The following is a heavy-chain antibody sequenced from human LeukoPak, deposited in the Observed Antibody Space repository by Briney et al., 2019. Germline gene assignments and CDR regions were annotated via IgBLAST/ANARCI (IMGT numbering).Heavy chain of an antibody. CDR3: AKDMLYDSSGIDDY. J-gene: IGHJ4*02. D-gene: IGHD3-22*01. V-gene: IGHV3-43*02. CDR1: GFTFDDYA. CDR2: ISGDGGST. Sequence: GGSLRLSCAASGFTFDDYAMHWVRQAPGKGLEWVSLISGDGGSTYYADSVEGRFTISRDNSKNSLYLQMNSLRTEDTALYYCAKDMLYDSSGIDDYWGQGTLVTVSS.